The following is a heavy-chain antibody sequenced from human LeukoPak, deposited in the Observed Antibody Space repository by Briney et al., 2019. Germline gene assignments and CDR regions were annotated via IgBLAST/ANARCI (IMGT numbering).Heavy chain of an antibody. D-gene: IGHD6-6*01. CDR3: ARGPISIAARHPRDIYFQH. J-gene: IGHJ1*01. CDR1: GGSFSGYY. Sequence: SETLSLTCAVYGGSFSGYYWSWIRQPPGKGLEWIGEINHSGSTNYNPSLKSRVTISVDTSKNQFSLKLSSVTAADTAVYYCARGPISIAARHPRDIYFQHWGQGTLVTVSS. CDR2: INHSGST. V-gene: IGHV4-34*01.